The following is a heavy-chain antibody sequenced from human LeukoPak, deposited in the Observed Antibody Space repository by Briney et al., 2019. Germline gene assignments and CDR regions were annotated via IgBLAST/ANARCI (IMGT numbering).Heavy chain of an antibody. J-gene: IGHJ4*02. V-gene: IGHV3-23*01. Sequence: PGGSLRLSCAASVFTFSSYAMSWVRQAPGKGLEWVSTISGSTYYADSVKGRFTISRNNSNNTVNLQMNSLRADATAIYYCAKPYGDYFFDYWGQGTLVTVSS. CDR3: AKPYGDYFFDY. CDR1: VFTFSSYA. D-gene: IGHD4-17*01. CDR2: ISGST.